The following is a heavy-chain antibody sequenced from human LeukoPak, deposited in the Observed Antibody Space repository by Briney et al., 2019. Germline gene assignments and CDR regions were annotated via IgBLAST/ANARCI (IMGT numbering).Heavy chain of an antibody. V-gene: IGHV4-39*01. CDR3: ARQSADIVVVPAATGLDY. CDR2: IYYSGST. CDR1: GGSISSSDYY. Sequence: SETLSLTCTVSGGSISSSDYYWGWIRQPPGKGLVWIGSIYYSGSTYYNPSLKSRVTISVDTSKNQFSLKLSSVTAADTAVYYCARQSADIVVVPAATGLDYWGQGTLVTVSS. J-gene: IGHJ4*02. D-gene: IGHD2-2*01.